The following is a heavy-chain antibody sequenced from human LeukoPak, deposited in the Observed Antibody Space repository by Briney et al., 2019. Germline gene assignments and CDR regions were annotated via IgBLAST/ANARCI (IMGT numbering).Heavy chain of an antibody. CDR2: ISSSISYI. CDR1: GFTSSIYS. Sequence: GRSLSPSCAVSGFTSSIYSMNCVRQAPGKGLGWGSSISSSISYINYTDSVKGRFTTSRDNAKNSLYQQMHSMRAEDTAVDYCARDDRSLYDSSGYYCVGAFDIWGQGTMVTVSS. D-gene: IGHD3-22*01. CDR3: ARDDRSLYDSSGYYCVGAFDI. J-gene: IGHJ3*02. V-gene: IGHV3-21*01.